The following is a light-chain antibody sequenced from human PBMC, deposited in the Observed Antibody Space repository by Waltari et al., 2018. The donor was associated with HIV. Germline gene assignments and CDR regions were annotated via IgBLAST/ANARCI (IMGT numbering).Light chain of an antibody. CDR3: QQTYNSPKT. CDR1: QTINTF. V-gene: IGKV1-39*01. Sequence: DIQMTQSPSSLPASVGDRVTISCRASQTINTFLNWYQQKPGKAPKLLIYGASNLPSGVPSRFSSSGSGTDFTLTINSLQAEDFATYYCQQTYNSPKTFGPGTKVDMK. CDR2: GAS. J-gene: IGKJ1*01.